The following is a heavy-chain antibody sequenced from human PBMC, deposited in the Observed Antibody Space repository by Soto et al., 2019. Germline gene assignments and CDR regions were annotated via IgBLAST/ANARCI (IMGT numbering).Heavy chain of an antibody. J-gene: IGHJ3*02. Sequence: GGSLRLSCAASGFTFSSYSMNWVRQAPGKGLEWVSYISSSSTIYYADSVKGRFTISRDNAKNSLYLQMNSLRDEDTAVYYCARDPGYYDSSGYYSDGDAFDIWGQGTMVTVSS. D-gene: IGHD3-22*01. CDR2: ISSSSTI. V-gene: IGHV3-48*02. CDR3: ARDPGYYDSSGYYSDGDAFDI. CDR1: GFTFSSYS.